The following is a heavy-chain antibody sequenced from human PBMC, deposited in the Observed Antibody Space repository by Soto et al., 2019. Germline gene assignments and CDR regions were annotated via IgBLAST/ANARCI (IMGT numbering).Heavy chain of an antibody. V-gene: IGHV3-7*04. D-gene: IGHD1-26*01. J-gene: IGHJ4*02. CDR3: SGGVGDAF. Sequence: EVQLVESGGGLVQPGGSLRLSCAVSGLTFNRDWMNWVRQAPGKGLEWVAHINQDGSEKYYVDSVKGRFTISRDIAKKSLYRQMNSRRAEDTAVYYCSGGVGDAFWGQGTLVTVSS. CDR2: INQDGSEK. CDR1: GLTFNRDW.